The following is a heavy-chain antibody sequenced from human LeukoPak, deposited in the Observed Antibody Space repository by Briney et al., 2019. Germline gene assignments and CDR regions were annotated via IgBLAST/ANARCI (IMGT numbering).Heavy chain of an antibody. V-gene: IGHV3-30*03. CDR1: GFTFSSYS. CDR3: ARGHVLLWFGEAPPFDY. Sequence: GGSLRLSCAASGFTFSSYSMNWVRQAPGKGLEWVAVISYDGSNKYYADSVKGRFTISRDNSKNTLYLQMNSLRAEDTAVYYCARGHVLLWFGEAPPFDYWGQGTLVTVSS. D-gene: IGHD3-10*01. CDR2: ISYDGSNK. J-gene: IGHJ4*02.